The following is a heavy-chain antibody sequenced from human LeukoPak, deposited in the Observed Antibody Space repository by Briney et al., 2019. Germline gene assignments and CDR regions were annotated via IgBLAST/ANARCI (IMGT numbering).Heavy chain of an antibody. CDR2: IRATDGTT. CDR3: ARVEDYYDSSGYHMAPAFQH. J-gene: IGHJ1*01. Sequence: PGGSLRLSCSASGFTFSRFAMSWVRQSPGQGLEWVSAIRATDGTTYYADSVGGRFTVSRDNSKNILFLQMHSLRDEDTAIYYCARVEDYYDSSGYHMAPAFQHWGQGTLVTVSS. D-gene: IGHD3-22*01. V-gene: IGHV3-23*01. CDR1: GFTFSRFA.